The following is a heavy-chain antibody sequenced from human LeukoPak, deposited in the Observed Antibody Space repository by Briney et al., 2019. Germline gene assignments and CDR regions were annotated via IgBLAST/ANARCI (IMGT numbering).Heavy chain of an antibody. CDR1: GDSISTSSYY. Sequence: SEALSLTCTVSGDSISTSSYYWGWIRQPPGKELDWIGTLNYGGSTYYNPSLKTRVTISVDTSKNQFSLRLHSVTAADTAVYYCARHAYYYESSGYFYPFHYWGQGTLLTVSA. J-gene: IGHJ4*02. D-gene: IGHD3-22*01. CDR2: LNYGGST. V-gene: IGHV4-39*01. CDR3: ARHAYYYESSGYFYPFHY.